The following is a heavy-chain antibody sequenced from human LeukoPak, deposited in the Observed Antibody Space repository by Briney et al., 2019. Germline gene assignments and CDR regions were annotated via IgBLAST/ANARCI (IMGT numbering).Heavy chain of an antibody. Sequence: GGSLRLSCAASGFTFSNAWMSWVRQAPGKGLEWVGRIKSKTDGGTTDYAAPVKGRFTISRDDSKNTLYLQMNSLKTEDTAVYYCTTAGTGKLYYDSSGHFDYWGQGTLVTVSS. CDR2: IKSKTDGGTT. CDR1: GFTFSNAW. J-gene: IGHJ4*02. D-gene: IGHD3-22*01. V-gene: IGHV3-15*01. CDR3: TTAGTGKLYYDSSGHFDY.